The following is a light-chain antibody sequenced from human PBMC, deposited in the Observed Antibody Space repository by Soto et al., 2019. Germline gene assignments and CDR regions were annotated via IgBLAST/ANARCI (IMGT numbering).Light chain of an antibody. Sequence: EIVMKQSPATLSVSPGERATLSCRASQSVSSNLAWYQQKPGQAPRLLIYGASTRATGIPARFSGSGSGTEFPLTISSLQSEDFAVYYCQQYNNWPRTFGQGNKVEI. CDR1: QSVSSN. J-gene: IGKJ1*01. CDR2: GAS. V-gene: IGKV3-15*01. CDR3: QQYNNWPRT.